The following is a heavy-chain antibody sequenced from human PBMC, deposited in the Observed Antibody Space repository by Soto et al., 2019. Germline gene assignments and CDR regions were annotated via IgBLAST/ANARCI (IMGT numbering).Heavy chain of an antibody. D-gene: IGHD2-15*01. Sequence: SSVKVSCKASGGTFSSYAISWVRQAPGQELEWMGGIIPIFGTANYAQKFQGRVTITADESTSTAYMELSSLRSEDTAVYYCARMGHCSGSRCNDWSFDLCGRTPFVTVST. CDR3: ARMGHCSGSRCNDWSFDL. V-gene: IGHV1-69*13. CDR2: IIPIFGTA. J-gene: IGHJ2*01. CDR1: GGTFSSYA.